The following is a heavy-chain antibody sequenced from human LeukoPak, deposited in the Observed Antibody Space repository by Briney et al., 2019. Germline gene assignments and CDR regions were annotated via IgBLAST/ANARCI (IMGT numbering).Heavy chain of an antibody. CDR2: ISSSSSYM. J-gene: IGHJ4*02. Sequence: GGSLRLSCAASGFTFSSYSMNWVRQAPGKGLEWVSSISSSSSYMYYADSVKGRFTISRDNAKNSLYMRVNSLRAEDTAVYYCARGGYSSSWYHDSWGQGTLVTVSS. D-gene: IGHD6-13*01. V-gene: IGHV3-21*01. CDR3: ARGGYSSSWYHDS. CDR1: GFTFSSYS.